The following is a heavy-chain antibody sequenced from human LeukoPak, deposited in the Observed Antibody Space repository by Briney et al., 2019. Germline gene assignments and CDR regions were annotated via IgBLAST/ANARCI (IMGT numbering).Heavy chain of an antibody. CDR3: ARDSVVVVPAAPTENWFDP. V-gene: IGHV4-39*07. CDR1: GGSISSSSYY. Sequence: SETLSLTCTASGGSISSSSYYWGWIRQPPGKGLEWIGSIYYGGSTYYNPSLKSRVTISVDTSKNQFSLKLSSVTAADTAVYYCARDSVVVVPAAPTENWFDPWGQGTLVTVSS. D-gene: IGHD2-2*01. J-gene: IGHJ5*02. CDR2: IYYGGST.